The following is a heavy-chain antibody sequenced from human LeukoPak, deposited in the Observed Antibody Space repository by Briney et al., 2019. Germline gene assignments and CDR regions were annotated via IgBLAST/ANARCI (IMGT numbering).Heavy chain of an antibody. CDR2: IWFDKNR. V-gene: IGHV3-33*01. CDR1: GFILNDYG. Sequence: PGGSLRLSCAASGFILNDYGMHWVRQAPGKGLEWVADIWFDKNRHFADSVKGRFAISRDNSKNTVYLQLNSLRPEDTAVKYCARDRHCVNGVCHSPPGMDVWGQGTTVTVSS. D-gene: IGHD2-8*01. J-gene: IGHJ6*02. CDR3: ARDRHCVNGVCHSPPGMDV.